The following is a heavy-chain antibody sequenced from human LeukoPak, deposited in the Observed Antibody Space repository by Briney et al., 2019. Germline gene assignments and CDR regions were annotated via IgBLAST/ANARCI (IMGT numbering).Heavy chain of an antibody. CDR1: GGSMNTYY. Sequence: SETLSLACTVSGGSMNTYYWSWFRQPPGRGLEWIGYIYYSGSTNYNPSLKSRVTISVDMSKNQFSLKLSSVTAADTAVYYCARYYYDSSGYYGLDYWGQGTLVTVSS. D-gene: IGHD3-22*01. J-gene: IGHJ4*02. CDR3: ARYYYDSSGYYGLDY. CDR2: IYYSGST. V-gene: IGHV4-59*01.